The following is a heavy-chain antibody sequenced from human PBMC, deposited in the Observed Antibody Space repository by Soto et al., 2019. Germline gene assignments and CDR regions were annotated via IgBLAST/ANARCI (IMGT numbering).Heavy chain of an antibody. Sequence: EVQLVESGGGLVQPGGSLKLSCAASGFTFSGSAIHWVRQASGKGLEWVGRIRSKFNSYATAYAASVQGRFTISRDDSENPAYLQMNSLETEDTAVYFCIAITTVTTFSPHWGQGTLVTVSS. CDR1: GFTFSGSA. CDR3: IAITTVTTFSPH. J-gene: IGHJ4*02. V-gene: IGHV3-73*01. CDR2: IRSKFNSYAT. D-gene: IGHD4-17*01.